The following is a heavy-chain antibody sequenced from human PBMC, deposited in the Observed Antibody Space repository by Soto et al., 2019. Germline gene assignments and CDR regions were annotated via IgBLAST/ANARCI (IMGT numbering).Heavy chain of an antibody. CDR2: INAGNGNT. Sequence: ASVKVSCKASGDTFTSYAMHWVRQAPGQRLEWMGWINAGNGNTKYSQKFQGRVTMTRDTSASTVYMELSSLRSEDTAVYYCAREVVAAIEIFSYYYDMDVWGQGTTVTVSS. V-gene: IGHV1-3*01. J-gene: IGHJ6*02. CDR3: AREVVAAIEIFSYYYDMDV. CDR1: GDTFTSYA. D-gene: IGHD2-15*01.